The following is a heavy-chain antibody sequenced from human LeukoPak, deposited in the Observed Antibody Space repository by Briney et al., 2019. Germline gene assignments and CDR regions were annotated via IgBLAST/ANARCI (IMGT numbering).Heavy chain of an antibody. CDR1: GFTFSIDG. D-gene: IGHD1-26*01. Sequence: TGGSLRLSCAGSGFTFSIDGMNWVRQAPGKGLEWVSSISPDSNFIYQADSVKGRFTISRDNAKNSLYLQMEGLRVEDTAVYYCTNFQTVGVKPFEHWGQGTLVTVSS. J-gene: IGHJ5*02. V-gene: IGHV3-21*01. CDR2: ISPDSNFI. CDR3: TNFQTVGVKPFEH.